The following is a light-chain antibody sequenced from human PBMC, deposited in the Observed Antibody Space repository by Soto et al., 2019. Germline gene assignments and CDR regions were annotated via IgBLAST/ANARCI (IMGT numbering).Light chain of an antibody. CDR3: AAWDDSLGGVP. CDR1: SSNIGRNY. J-gene: IGLJ3*02. CDR2: RIT. V-gene: IGLV1-47*01. Sequence: QSALTQPPSASGTPGQRVTISCSGNSSNIGRNYVNWYQVFPGSAPKLLIYRITQRPSGVPDRVSASKSGTSASLAISGLRPEDEADYYCAAWDDSLGGVPFGGGTKLTVL.